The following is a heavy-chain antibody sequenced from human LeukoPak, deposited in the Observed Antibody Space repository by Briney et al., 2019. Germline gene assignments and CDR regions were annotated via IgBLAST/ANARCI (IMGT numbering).Heavy chain of an antibody. CDR1: GYTFTSYG. D-gene: IGHD4-17*01. CDR2: ISAYNGNT. CDR3: ASSLGFYGDPYYFDY. Sequence: ASVKVSCKASGYTFTSYGISWVRQAPGQGLECMGWISAYNGNTNYAQKLQGRVTMTTDTSTSTAYMELRSLRSDDTAVYYCASSLGFYGDPYYFDYWGQGTLVTVSS. J-gene: IGHJ4*02. V-gene: IGHV1-18*01.